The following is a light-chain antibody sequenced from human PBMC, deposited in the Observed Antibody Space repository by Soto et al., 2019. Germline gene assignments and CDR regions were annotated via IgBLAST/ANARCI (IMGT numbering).Light chain of an antibody. V-gene: IGKV1-39*01. CDR1: QSISSY. CDR2: AAS. J-gene: IGKJ1*01. Sequence: DIQMTQSLSSLSASVGDRVTITCRASQSISSYLNWYQQKPWKAPKLLIYAASSLQSGVPSRFSGSGSGTEFTLTISSLQPEDFATYYCQQSYSTPQTFGQGTKVEIK. CDR3: QQSYSTPQT.